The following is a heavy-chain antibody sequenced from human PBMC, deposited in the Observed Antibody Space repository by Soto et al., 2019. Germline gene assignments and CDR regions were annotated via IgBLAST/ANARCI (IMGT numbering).Heavy chain of an antibody. J-gene: IGHJ4*02. D-gene: IGHD3-16*01. CDR1: GFTFSDYD. CDR2: ISCLGTKT. Sequence: QVQLVESGGGVVQPGMSLRLSCADSGFTFSDYDMNWVRQAPGKGLEWVALISCLGTKTDYADSVKGRFTISRDNFKKTLSLQMESLRAEDSAVYFCSRTGTAGTYFDFWGRGTLVTVSS. V-gene: IGHV3-33*08. CDR3: SRTGTAGTYFDF.